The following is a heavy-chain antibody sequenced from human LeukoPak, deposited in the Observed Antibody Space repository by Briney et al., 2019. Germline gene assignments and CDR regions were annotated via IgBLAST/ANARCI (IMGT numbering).Heavy chain of an antibody. CDR1: VFTFTICA. V-gene: IGHV3-30*02. J-gene: IGHJ5*02. D-gene: IGHD4-23*01. CDR3: AKGDDYGANTRLPKYNWFDP. Sequence: PVGSLRLSSAPSVFTFTICAMHWVRPAPRKGLWRVAYIRNEADNKNYADSVKGRFTISRDNSKDMLYLQMNSLRPEDTAVYYCAKGDDYGANTRLPKYNWFDPWGQGTLVTVSS. CDR2: IRNEADNK.